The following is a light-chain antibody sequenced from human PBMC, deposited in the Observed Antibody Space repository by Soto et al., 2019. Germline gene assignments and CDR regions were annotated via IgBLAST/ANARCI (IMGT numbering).Light chain of an antibody. CDR3: QQRYSWWT. Sequence: EVVLTQSPATLSLSPGERATLSCRVSQSVSSYLAWYQQKPGQAPRLLIYDASNRATGIPARFSGSGSGTDFTLTISSLEPEDFAIYYCQQRYSWWTFGQGTKVEIK. V-gene: IGKV3-11*01. CDR1: QSVSSY. J-gene: IGKJ1*01. CDR2: DAS.